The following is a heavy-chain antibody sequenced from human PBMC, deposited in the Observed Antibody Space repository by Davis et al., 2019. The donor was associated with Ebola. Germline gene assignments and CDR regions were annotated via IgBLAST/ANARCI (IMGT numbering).Heavy chain of an antibody. CDR3: ARSRGSTGGNYVLDYFDY. V-gene: IGHV3-13*01. Sequence: GESLKISCAASGFTFSTYDIYWVRLATGKGLEWVSAIGTAGDTYYSDSVKGRFTISRDNSKNTLYLQMNNLRAEDTAVYYCARSRGSTGGNYVLDYFDYWGQGTLVTVSS. CDR2: IGTAGDT. D-gene: IGHD1-7*01. J-gene: IGHJ4*02. CDR1: GFTFSTYD.